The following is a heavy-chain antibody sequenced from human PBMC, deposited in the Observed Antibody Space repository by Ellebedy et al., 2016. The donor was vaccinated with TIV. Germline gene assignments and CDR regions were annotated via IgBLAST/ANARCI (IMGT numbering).Heavy chain of an antibody. D-gene: IGHD4-17*01. J-gene: IGHJ4*02. Sequence: GGSLRLSXAGSGFIFNNYAMSWIRQASGKGLEWVSYISDSGSFTNYADSVKGRLTISRDNAKNSLYLQMNSLRAEDTAVYYCARGGVYGDLSIWGQGTLVTVSS. CDR2: ISDSGSFT. V-gene: IGHV3-11*05. CDR3: ARGGVYGDLSI. CDR1: GFIFNNYA.